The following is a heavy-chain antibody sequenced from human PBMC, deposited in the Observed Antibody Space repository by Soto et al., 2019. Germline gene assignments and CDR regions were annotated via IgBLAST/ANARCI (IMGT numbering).Heavy chain of an antibody. CDR3: ARRGHLGLRRHYGMDV. D-gene: IGHD2-15*01. CDR2: IIPIFGTA. V-gene: IGHV1-69*01. J-gene: IGHJ6*02. CDR1: GGTFSSYA. Sequence: QVQLVQSGAEVKKPGSSVKVSCKASGGTFSSYAISWVRQAPGQGLEWMGGIIPIFGTANYEQKFQGRVTITADESTSTAYMELSSLRSEDTAVYYCARRGHLGLRRHYGMDVWGQGTTVTVSS.